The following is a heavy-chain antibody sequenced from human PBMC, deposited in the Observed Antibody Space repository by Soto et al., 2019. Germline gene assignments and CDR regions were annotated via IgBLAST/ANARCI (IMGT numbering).Heavy chain of an antibody. D-gene: IGHD1-26*01. J-gene: IGHJ4*02. Sequence: QVQLVQSGAEVKKPGASVTVSCKAAGYTFTNHAIHWVRQAPGQSLEWLGWVDTGNGNTKYSQKFQDRVIMSSDTWANTVELEVRSLRSEDTAVYYCARDAKWDPRGVEAQQDDYFNLWGQGTLVTVSS. CDR3: ARDAKWDPRGVEAQQDDYFNL. CDR2: VDTGNGNT. CDR1: GYTFTNHA. V-gene: IGHV1-3*04.